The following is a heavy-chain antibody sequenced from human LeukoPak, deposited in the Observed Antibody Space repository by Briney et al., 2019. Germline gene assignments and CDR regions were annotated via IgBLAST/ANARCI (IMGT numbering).Heavy chain of an antibody. CDR3: ASLVGGVFWSGYYTEDY. V-gene: IGHV1-8*01. CDR2: MNPNSGNT. D-gene: IGHD3-3*01. J-gene: IGHJ4*02. Sequence: ASVKVSCKASGYTFTSYDINWVRQATGQGLEWMGWMNPNSGNTGYAQKFQGRVTMTRNTSISTAYMEPSSLRSEDTAAYYCASLVGGVFWSGYYTEDYWGQGTLVTVSS. CDR1: GYTFTSYD.